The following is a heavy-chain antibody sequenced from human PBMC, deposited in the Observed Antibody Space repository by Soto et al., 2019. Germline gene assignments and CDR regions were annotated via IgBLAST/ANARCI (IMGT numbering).Heavy chain of an antibody. CDR1: GFTVSSNY. CDR2: IYSGGST. D-gene: IGHD3-9*01. CDR3: ARESGTYYDILTGYYREENYFDY. J-gene: IGHJ4*02. Sequence: GESLKISCAASGFTVSSNYMSWVRQAPGKGLEWVSVIYSGGSTYYADSVKGRFTISRDNSKNTLYLQMNSLRAEDTAVYYCARESGTYYDILTGYYREENYFDYWGQGTLVTVSS. V-gene: IGHV3-53*01.